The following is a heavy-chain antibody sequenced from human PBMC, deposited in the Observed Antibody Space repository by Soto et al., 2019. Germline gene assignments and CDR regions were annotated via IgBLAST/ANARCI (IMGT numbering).Heavy chain of an antibody. D-gene: IGHD3-3*01. Sequence: PSETLSLTCTVSGGSISSSSYYWGWIRQPPGKGLEWIGSIYYSGSTYYNPSLKSRVTISVDTSKNQFSLKLSSVTAADTAVYYCARHKFLEWLLRRDNRFAPWGQGTLVTVSS. V-gene: IGHV4-39*01. CDR3: ARHKFLEWLLRRDNRFAP. J-gene: IGHJ5*02. CDR2: IYYSGST. CDR1: GGSISSSSYY.